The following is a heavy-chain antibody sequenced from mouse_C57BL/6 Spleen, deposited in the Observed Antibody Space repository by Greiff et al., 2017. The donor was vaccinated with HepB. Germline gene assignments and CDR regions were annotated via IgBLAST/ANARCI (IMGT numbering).Heavy chain of an antibody. CDR3: ARGYYGSFYYAMDY. CDR2: IYPGSGNT. V-gene: IGHV1-66*01. J-gene: IGHJ4*01. D-gene: IGHD1-1*01. CDR1: GYSFTSYY. Sequence: QVQLQQSGPELVKPGASVKISCKASGYSFTSYYIHWVKQRPGQGLEWIGWIYPGSGNTKYNEKFKGKATLTADTSSSTAYMQLSSLTSEDSAVYYCARGYYGSFYYAMDYWGQGTSVTVSS.